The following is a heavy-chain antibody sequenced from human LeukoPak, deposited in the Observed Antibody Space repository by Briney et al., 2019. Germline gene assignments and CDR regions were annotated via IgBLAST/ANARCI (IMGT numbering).Heavy chain of an antibody. CDR3: VRVVGASHHTVDY. J-gene: IGHJ4*02. Sequence: GGSLRLSCAASGFTVSAYSMGWVRQAPGKGLEWLSLIYSGDRTYHADSVKGRFTVSRDDSENTLSLQMNSLRVEDTALYFCVRVVGASHHTVDYWGQGALVTVSS. D-gene: IGHD1-26*01. CDR2: IYSGDRT. CDR1: GFTVSAYS. V-gene: IGHV3-53*01.